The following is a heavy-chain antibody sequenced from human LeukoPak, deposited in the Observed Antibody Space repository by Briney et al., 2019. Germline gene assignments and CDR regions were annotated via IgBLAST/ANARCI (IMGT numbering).Heavy chain of an antibody. D-gene: IGHD2-21*01. V-gene: IGHV3-23*01. CDR3: PQEAFRPALLDF. J-gene: IGHJ4*02. Sequence: PGGSLRLSCAASGFTFSLYAMTWVRQPPGKGLEWVATVSNSGAATYYADSVKGRFTISRDNSKKTVYLEMSNLRTDDTAIYCCPQEAFRPALLDFWGQGSRVTVSS. CDR1: GFTFSLYA. CDR2: VSNSGAAT.